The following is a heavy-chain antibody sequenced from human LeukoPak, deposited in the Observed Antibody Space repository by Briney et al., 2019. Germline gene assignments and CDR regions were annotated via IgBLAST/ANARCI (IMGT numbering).Heavy chain of an antibody. CDR1: GFTFSSYG. Sequence: PGRSLRLSCAASGFTFSSYGMHWVRQAPGKGLEWVAVIWYDGSNKYYADSVKGRFTISRDNSKNTLYLQMNRLRAEDTAVYYCARDTFGIAATRPLYYYYYGMDVWGQGTTVTVSS. V-gene: IGHV3-33*01. CDR3: ARDTFGIAATRPLYYYYYGMDV. CDR2: IWYDGSNK. D-gene: IGHD6-13*01. J-gene: IGHJ6*02.